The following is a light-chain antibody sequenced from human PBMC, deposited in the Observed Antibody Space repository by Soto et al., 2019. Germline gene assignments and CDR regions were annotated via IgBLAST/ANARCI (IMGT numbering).Light chain of an antibody. CDR1: PDITNF. CDR3: QQYDILPWT. CDR2: VAS. Sequence: DIQMTQSPSSLSASVGDRVTITCQASPDITNFLNWYQQKPGKAPKLLIYVASSLDTGVPSRFGGSVSGTDFTFTINSLQPENIATYYCQQYDILPWTFGRGTKVDIK. V-gene: IGKV1-33*01. J-gene: IGKJ1*01.